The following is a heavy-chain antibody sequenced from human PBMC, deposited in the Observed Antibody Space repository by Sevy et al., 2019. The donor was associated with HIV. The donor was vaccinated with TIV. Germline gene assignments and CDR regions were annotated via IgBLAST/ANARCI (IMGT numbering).Heavy chain of an antibody. D-gene: IGHD5-12*01. Sequence: SETLSLTCTVSGGSISNSDSYWSWIRQPPGKGLEWIGYIHYTVGTYYNPFLKSRVAMSVDTSEKQFSLKLSSMTEADTAVYYCASKRGYNHGPFDYWGQGTLVTVSS. CDR1: GGSISNSDSY. J-gene: IGHJ4*02. CDR3: ASKRGYNHGPFDY. V-gene: IGHV4-30-4*02. CDR2: IHYTVGT.